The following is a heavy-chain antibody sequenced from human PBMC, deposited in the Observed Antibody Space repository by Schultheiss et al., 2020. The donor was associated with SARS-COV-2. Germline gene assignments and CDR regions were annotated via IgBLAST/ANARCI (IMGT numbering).Heavy chain of an antibody. CDR1: GFTFSSYS. CDR2: ISSSSSYI. J-gene: IGHJ3*02. D-gene: IGHD3-16*01. Sequence: GGSLRLSCAASGFTFSSYSMSWVRQAPGKGLEWVSSISSSSSYIYYADSVKGRFTISRDNAKNSLYLQMNSLRAEDTAVYYCAREEALLVGGAFDIWGQGTMVTVSS. CDR3: AREEALLVGGAFDI. V-gene: IGHV3-21*01.